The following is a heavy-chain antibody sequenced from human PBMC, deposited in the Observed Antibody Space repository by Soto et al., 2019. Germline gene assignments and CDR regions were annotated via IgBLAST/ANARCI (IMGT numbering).Heavy chain of an antibody. D-gene: IGHD1-20*01. Sequence: QVQLVQSGAEVKKPGSSVKVSCKASGGTFSSYAISWVRQAPGQGLEWMGGIIPIFVTADYAQKFQGRVTITADESTSTAYTELSSLGSEDTAVYYCARGITGTVSYYYGMDVWGQGTTVTVSS. CDR1: GGTFSSYA. CDR2: IIPIFVTA. CDR3: ARGITGTVSYYYGMDV. J-gene: IGHJ6*02. V-gene: IGHV1-69*12.